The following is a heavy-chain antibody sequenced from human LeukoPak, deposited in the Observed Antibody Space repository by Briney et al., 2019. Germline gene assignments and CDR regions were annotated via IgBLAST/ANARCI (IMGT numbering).Heavy chain of an antibody. Sequence: GSLRLSCAASGFIFSNDAMHWVRQAPGKGLEWVAFIWFDGSNKHYADSVKGRFTISRDNSEDTLYLQMNSLGAEDTAVYYCVRDPSGSGFAFDSWGQGALVTVSS. CDR3: VRDPSGSGFAFDS. CDR2: IWFDGSNK. V-gene: IGHV3-33*01. D-gene: IGHD1-1*01. CDR1: GFIFSNDA. J-gene: IGHJ4*02.